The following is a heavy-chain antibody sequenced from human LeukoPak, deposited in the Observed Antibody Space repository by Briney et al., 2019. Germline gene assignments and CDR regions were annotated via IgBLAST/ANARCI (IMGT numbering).Heavy chain of an antibody. D-gene: IGHD2-2*02. J-gene: IGHJ4*02. Sequence: GGSLSLSCAASGFTFSSCAMHGVRQAPGKGLEWVAVISYDGSNKYYADSVKGRFTISRDNSKNTLYLQMNSLRAEDTAVYYCARADCSSTSCYTVDCWGQGTLVTVSS. CDR2: ISYDGSNK. CDR1: GFTFSSCA. V-gene: IGHV3-30*01. CDR3: ARADCSSTSCYTVDC.